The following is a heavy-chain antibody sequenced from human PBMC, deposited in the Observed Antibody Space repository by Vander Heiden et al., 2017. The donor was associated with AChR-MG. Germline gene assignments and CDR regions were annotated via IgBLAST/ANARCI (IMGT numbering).Heavy chain of an antibody. Sequence: QITLMESGPTLLNPTQTLPLTCTFSGFSLSTSGVGVGWLRQPPGKALEWLALIYWNDDKRYSPSLKSRLTITKDTSKNQVVLTMTNMDPVDTATYYCAHILRDLWSGYHFDDWGQGTLVTVSS. CDR3: AHILRDLWSGYHFDD. CDR1: GFSLSTSGVG. J-gene: IGHJ4*02. V-gene: IGHV2-5*01. D-gene: IGHD3-3*01. CDR2: IYWNDDK.